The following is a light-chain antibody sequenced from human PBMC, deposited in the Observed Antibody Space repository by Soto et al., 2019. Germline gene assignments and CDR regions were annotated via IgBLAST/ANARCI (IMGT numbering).Light chain of an antibody. V-gene: IGLV1-44*01. CDR1: SSNIGSNT. CDR2: SNN. J-gene: IGLJ3*02. CDR3: ARWDDSPHAWV. Sequence: QSVLTQPHSASGTPGQRVTISCSGSSSNIGSNTVNWCQQLPGSAPKLLIFSNNQRPSGFSDRISVSKSGTSASLAISGLQAEDEADYYCARWDDSPHAWVFGGGSKRTVL.